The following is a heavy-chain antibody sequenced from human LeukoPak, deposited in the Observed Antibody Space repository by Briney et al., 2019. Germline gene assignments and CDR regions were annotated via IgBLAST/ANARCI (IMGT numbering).Heavy chain of an antibody. V-gene: IGHV4-59*01. Sequence: PSETLSLTCTVSGGSISSYYWSWIRQPPGKGLEWIAYIDYRGSTTYNPSLKSRVTISVDTSRNQFSLKLSSVTAADTAVYYCARDASMINFDYWGQGSLVTVSS. J-gene: IGHJ4*02. CDR2: IDYRGST. CDR1: GGSISSYY. CDR3: ARDASMINFDY. D-gene: IGHD3-16*01.